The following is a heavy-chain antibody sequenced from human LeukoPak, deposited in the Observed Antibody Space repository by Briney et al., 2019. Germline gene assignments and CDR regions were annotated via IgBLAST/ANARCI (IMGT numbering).Heavy chain of an antibody. D-gene: IGHD6-19*01. J-gene: IGHJ3*02. Sequence: SETLSFTCTVSGGSISSYYWSWIRQPPGKGLEWIGYIYYRGSNKYNPSLKSRVTISGDTSKNQFSRKLSSVTAADTAVYYCARPYSSGWYGAFDIWGQGTVVTVSS. CDR1: GGSISSYY. CDR2: IYYRGSN. CDR3: ARPYSSGWYGAFDI. V-gene: IGHV4-59*01.